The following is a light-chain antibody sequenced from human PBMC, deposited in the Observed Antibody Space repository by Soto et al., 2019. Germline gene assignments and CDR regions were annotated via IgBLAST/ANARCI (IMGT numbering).Light chain of an antibody. J-gene: IGKJ1*01. CDR1: QGIRND. V-gene: IGKV1-5*03. Sequence: DIQMTQSPSSLSASVGDRVTITCRASQGIRNDLGWYQQKPGKAPKLLIYKASTLKSGVPSRFSGSGSGTEFTLTISSLQPDEFATYYCQHYNSYSEAVGQGTKVEIK. CDR2: KAS. CDR3: QHYNSYSEA.